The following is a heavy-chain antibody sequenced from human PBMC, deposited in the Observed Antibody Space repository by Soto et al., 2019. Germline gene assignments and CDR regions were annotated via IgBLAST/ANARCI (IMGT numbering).Heavy chain of an antibody. CDR3: ARGLRASYGVRLSYYPYCMAV. V-gene: IGHV4-34*01. Sequence: TETLSLTCGVYGGSLSDFYWGWIRQPPGQGLECIGEISHSGSTNYNPSLKSRVTISIDTSKNQFSLKLSSVTAADTAMYYCARGLRASYGVRLSYYPYCMAVWCKAPTVTVSS. CDR2: ISHSGST. CDR1: GGSLSDFY. J-gene: IGHJ6*04. D-gene: IGHD3-10*01.